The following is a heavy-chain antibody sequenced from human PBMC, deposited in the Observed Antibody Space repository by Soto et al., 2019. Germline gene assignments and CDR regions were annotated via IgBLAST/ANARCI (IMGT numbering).Heavy chain of an antibody. CDR1: GYTFTSYA. J-gene: IGHJ4*02. Sequence: ASVKVSCTASGYTFTSYATHWVRQAPAQRLEWMGWINAGNGNTKYSQKFRGRVTITRDTSASTAYMELSSLRSEDTDVYYCARSGYYSVFGYWGQGTLVTVSS. D-gene: IGHD3-22*01. CDR2: INAGNGNT. CDR3: ARSGYYSVFGY. V-gene: IGHV1-3*01.